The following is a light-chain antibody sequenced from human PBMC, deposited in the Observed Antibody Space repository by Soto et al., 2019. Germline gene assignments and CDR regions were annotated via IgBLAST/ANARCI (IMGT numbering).Light chain of an antibody. CDR1: QTVSNSY. J-gene: IGKJ1*01. CDR3: HQYGSSPWT. Sequence: EIVLTQSPGTLYLSPGERATLSCRASQTVSNSYIAWYQQKPGQAPRLLIYGASSRATGIPDRFSGSGSGTDFTLTISRLEPEDFAVYYCHQYGSSPWTFGQGTKVEIK. V-gene: IGKV3-20*01. CDR2: GAS.